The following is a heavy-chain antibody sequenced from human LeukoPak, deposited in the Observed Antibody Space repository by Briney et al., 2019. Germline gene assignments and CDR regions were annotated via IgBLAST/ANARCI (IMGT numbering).Heavy chain of an antibody. CDR2: ISSSGGTT. V-gene: IGHV3-23*01. CDR3: AKESHVGWGDVAY. D-gene: IGHD6-19*01. CDR1: GFTFSNYA. J-gene: IGHJ4*02. Sequence: GGSLRLSCEASGFTFSNYAMNWVRQAPRKGLEWLSFISSSGGTTYYADSVKGRFTISRDNSKNTMYLQMNSLRDEDTAVYYCAKESHVGWGDVAYWGQGTLVTVSS.